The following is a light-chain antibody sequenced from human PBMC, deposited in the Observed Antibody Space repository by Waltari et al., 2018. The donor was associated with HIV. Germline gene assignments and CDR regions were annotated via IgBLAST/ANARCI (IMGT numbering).Light chain of an antibody. Sequence: QSVLTQSPSASGTPGQRVTISCSGSSSNIGNNTGSNIVNWYQELPGTAPKLLIDSNNQRPSGVPDRFSGSKSGTSASLAISGLQSEDEADFDCIVWDDSLNGRVFGGGTKLTVL. CDR3: IVWDDSLNGRV. J-gene: IGLJ3*02. V-gene: IGLV1-44*01. CDR2: SNN. CDR1: SSNIGNNT.